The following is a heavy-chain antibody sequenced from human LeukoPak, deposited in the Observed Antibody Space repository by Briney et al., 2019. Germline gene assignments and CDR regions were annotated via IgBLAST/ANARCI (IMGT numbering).Heavy chain of an antibody. V-gene: IGHV3-7*05. CDR2: IKQGASEK. CDR3: VRDQGAFNM. J-gene: IGHJ3*02. CDR1: GITLSSYW. Sequence: GGSLRLSCAGSGITLSSYWMSWVRQAPGKGLEWVANIKQGASEKYFVDSLRGRFTISRDNAKNSLFLQMNSLRAEDTAVYYCVRDQGAFNMWGHGTMVTVSS.